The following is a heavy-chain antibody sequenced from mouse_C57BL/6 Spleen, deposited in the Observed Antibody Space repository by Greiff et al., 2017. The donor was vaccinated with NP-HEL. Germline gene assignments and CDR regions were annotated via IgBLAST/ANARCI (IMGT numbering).Heavy chain of an antibody. CDR2: IDPETGGT. Sequence: VQLQQSGAELVRPGASVTLSCKASGYTFTDYEMHWVKQTPVHGLEWIGAIDPETGGTAYNQKFKGKAILTADKSSSTAYMELRSLTSEDSAVYYCTRGGYYGSSLYAMDYWGQGTSVTVSS. D-gene: IGHD1-1*01. V-gene: IGHV1-15*01. CDR1: GYTFTDYE. J-gene: IGHJ4*01. CDR3: TRGGYYGSSLYAMDY.